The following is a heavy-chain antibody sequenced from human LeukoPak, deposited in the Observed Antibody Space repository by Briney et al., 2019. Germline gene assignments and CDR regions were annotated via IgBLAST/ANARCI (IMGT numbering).Heavy chain of an antibody. Sequence: KPSETLSLTCTVSGGSISSSSYYWGWIRQPPGKGLEWIGRIYYSGSTYYNPSLKSSVTISVDTSKNQFSLKLSSVTAADTAVYFCARHYGLNYYDSTALEYWGQGILVTVSS. CDR1: GGSISSSSYY. V-gene: IGHV4-39*01. CDR3: ARHYGLNYYDSTALEY. CDR2: IYYSGST. D-gene: IGHD3-22*01. J-gene: IGHJ4*02.